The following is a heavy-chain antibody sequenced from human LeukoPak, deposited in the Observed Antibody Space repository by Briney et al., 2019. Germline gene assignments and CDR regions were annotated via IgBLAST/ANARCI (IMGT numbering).Heavy chain of an antibody. V-gene: IGHV4-4*07. CDR3: ARMVPAGTHNY. Sequence: SETLSLTCTVSGGSVNSYYWSWIRQPAGKGLEWIGHVYASGGNDYNPSLKSRVTMSLDMAKNQFSLRLTSVTAADTAVYFCARMVPAGTHNYWGQGLLVTVSP. CDR2: VYASGGN. D-gene: IGHD2-2*01. CDR1: GGSVNSYY. J-gene: IGHJ4*02.